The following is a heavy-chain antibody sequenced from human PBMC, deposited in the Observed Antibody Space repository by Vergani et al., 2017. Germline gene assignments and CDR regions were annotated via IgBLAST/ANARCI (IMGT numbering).Heavy chain of an antibody. V-gene: IGHV3-33*01. Sequence: QVQLVESGGGVVQTGRSLRLSCAASGFTFNQYGMHWVRQAPGKGLEWVAVTWYDGNNTQYADSVKGRFTISRDNSKSTMYLQMNSLRDEDTGVYYCARDLRLLYNRFDPWGQGTLVTVSS. D-gene: IGHD1-14*01. CDR1: GFTFNQYG. CDR3: ARDLRLLYNRFDP. J-gene: IGHJ5*02. CDR2: TWYDGNNT.